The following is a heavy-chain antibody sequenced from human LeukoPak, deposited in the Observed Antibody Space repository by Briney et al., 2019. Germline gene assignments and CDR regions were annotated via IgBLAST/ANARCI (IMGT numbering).Heavy chain of an antibody. CDR1: GYTFTSNY. D-gene: IGHD2-15*01. J-gene: IGHJ4*02. V-gene: IGHV1-2*06. CDR3: ARARNYCSGGSCYYFDY. CDR2: INPNSGGT. Sequence: ASVKVSCKASGYTFTSNYMHWVRQAPGQGLEWMGRINPNSGGTNYAQKFQGRVTMTRDTSISTAYMELSRLRSDDTAVYYCARARNYCSGGSCYYFDYWGQGTLVTVSS.